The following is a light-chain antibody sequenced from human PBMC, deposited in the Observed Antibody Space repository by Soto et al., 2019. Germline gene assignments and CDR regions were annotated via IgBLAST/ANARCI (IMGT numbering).Light chain of an antibody. Sequence: EIVLRQSPGTLSLSPGERATLSCRASQSVASRNLAWYQQKSGQAPRLLIYGASSRATGIPDRFSGGGSETDFTLTISRLESEDSAVYYCQQYGISPFTFGGGTKVDIK. CDR2: GAS. CDR1: QSVASRN. CDR3: QQYGISPFT. V-gene: IGKV3-20*01. J-gene: IGKJ4*01.